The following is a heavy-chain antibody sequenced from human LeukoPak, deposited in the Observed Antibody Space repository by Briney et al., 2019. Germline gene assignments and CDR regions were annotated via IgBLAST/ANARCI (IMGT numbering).Heavy chain of an antibody. CDR2: ISSSSSYI. CDR3: ARDSVGATEGFDY. Sequence: GGSLGLSCAASGFTFSSYSMNWVRQAPGKGLEWVSSISSSSSYIYYADSVKGRFTTSRDNAKNSLYLQMNSLRAEDTAVYYCARDSVGATEGFDYWGQGTLVTVSS. CDR1: GFTFSSYS. J-gene: IGHJ4*02. D-gene: IGHD1-26*01. V-gene: IGHV3-21*01.